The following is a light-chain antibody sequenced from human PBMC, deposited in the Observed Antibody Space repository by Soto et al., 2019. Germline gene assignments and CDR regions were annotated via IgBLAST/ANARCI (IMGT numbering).Light chain of an antibody. J-gene: IGKJ2*01. Sequence: DIQMTQSPSSLSASVGDRVTITCRASQSISTFLNWYHQKPGKAPGLLIYAASSIHSGDPSSFSGSGSERNFTLTMSSLQPEDFATYTCHQSYTTPYTCGQGTKMEIK. CDR2: AAS. CDR1: QSISTF. CDR3: HQSYTTPYT. V-gene: IGKV1-39*01.